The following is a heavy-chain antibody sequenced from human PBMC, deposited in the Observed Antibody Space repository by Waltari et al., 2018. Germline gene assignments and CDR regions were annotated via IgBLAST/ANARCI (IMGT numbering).Heavy chain of an antibody. J-gene: IGHJ4*02. CDR3: ARGRVVPAAVDS. CDR2: IYYTGGT. V-gene: IGHV4-59*01. CDR1: GGSISSDY. Sequence: VQLQESGPGLVKPSETLSLTCTVSGGSISSDYWNWVRQPPGKGLEWIAFIYYTGGTNSNPSLRSRVTISVATSKNQFSLELRSVSAADTAMYYCARGRVVPAAVDSWGQGTLVTVSS. D-gene: IGHD2-2*01.